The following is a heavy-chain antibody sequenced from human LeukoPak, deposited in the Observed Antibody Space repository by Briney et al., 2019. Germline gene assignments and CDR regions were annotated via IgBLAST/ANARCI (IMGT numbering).Heavy chain of an antibody. J-gene: IGHJ5*02. D-gene: IGHD6-13*01. CDR1: GGSFSSYA. CDR2: IIPLFGAP. CDR3: ARHDSYSSSFPYNWFDP. V-gene: IGHV1-69*06. Sequence: SVKVSCKASGGSFSSYAISWVRQAPGQGLEWMGGIIPLFGAPNYAQKFQGRVTITADKSTTTAYMELSSLRSEDTAVYFCARHDSYSSSFPYNWFDPWGQGTLVTVSS.